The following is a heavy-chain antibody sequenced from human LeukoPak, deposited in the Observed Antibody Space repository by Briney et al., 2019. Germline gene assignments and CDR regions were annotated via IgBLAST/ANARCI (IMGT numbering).Heavy chain of an antibody. CDR1: GFTFSSYA. J-gene: IGHJ4*02. CDR3: ARDSYYGSGSFFDY. CDR2: ISGSGGST. Sequence: GGSLRLSCAASGFTFSSYAMSWVRQAPGKGLEWASAISGSGGSTYYADSVKGRFTISRDNSKNTLYLQMNSLRAEDTAVYYCARDSYYGSGSFFDYWGQGTLVTVSS. D-gene: IGHD3-10*01. V-gene: IGHV3-23*01.